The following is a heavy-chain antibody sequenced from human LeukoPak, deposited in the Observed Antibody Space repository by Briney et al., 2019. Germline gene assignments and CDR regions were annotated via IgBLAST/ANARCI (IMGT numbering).Heavy chain of an antibody. Sequence: SETLSLTCAVYGGSFSGYYWSWIRQPPGKGLEWIGEISHSGSSNYNPSLKSRVTISVDTSKNQFSLKLSSVTAADTAVYYCARQNFIVVVTANGDYWGQGTLVTVSS. V-gene: IGHV4-34*01. CDR2: ISHSGSS. CDR3: ARQNFIVVVTANGDY. D-gene: IGHD2-21*02. J-gene: IGHJ4*02. CDR1: GGSFSGYY.